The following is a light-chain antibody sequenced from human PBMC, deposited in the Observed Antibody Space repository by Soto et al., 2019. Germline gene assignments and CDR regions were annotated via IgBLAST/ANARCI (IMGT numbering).Light chain of an antibody. V-gene: IGLV2-14*01. CDR3: SSYTSSSPRV. CDR1: SSDVGGYNY. Sequence: QSALTQPASVSGSPGQSITISCTGTSSDVGGYNYVSWYQQHPGKAPKLSIYEVSNRPSGVSNRFSGSKSGNTASLTISGLQAEDEADYYCSSYTSSSPRVFGTGTKLTVL. J-gene: IGLJ1*01. CDR2: EVS.